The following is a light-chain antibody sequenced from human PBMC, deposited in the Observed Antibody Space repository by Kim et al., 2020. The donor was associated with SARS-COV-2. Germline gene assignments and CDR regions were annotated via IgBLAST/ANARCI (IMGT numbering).Light chain of an antibody. Sequence: SPGERAALSGRASQSVSSYLAWYQQKPGQAPRLLIYDASNRATGIPARFSGSGSGTDFTLTISSLEPEDFAVYYCQQRSNRPPGTFGQGTRLEIK. CDR1: QSVSSY. J-gene: IGKJ5*01. V-gene: IGKV3-11*01. CDR2: DAS. CDR3: QQRSNRPPGT.